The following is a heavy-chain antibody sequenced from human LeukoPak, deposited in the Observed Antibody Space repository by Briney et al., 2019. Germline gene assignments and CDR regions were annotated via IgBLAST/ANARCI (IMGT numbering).Heavy chain of an antibody. CDR2: IYSGDST. CDR1: SFTVCSNY. J-gene: IGHJ4*02. CDR3: WREVHGRSGTYCFDY. V-gene: IGHV3-53*01. D-gene: IGHD3-3*01. Sequence: AGVSLTLSCAAYSFTVCSNYRMWHPQAPGQGLVWFSVIYSGDSTYYPDSVKGRFTISKHNSKNTQYPQMGRLRAEDIAYYYWWREVHGRSGTYCFDYWGQGTLVTASS.